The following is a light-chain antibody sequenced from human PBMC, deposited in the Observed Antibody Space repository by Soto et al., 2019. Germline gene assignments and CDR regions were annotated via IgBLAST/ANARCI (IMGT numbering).Light chain of an antibody. CDR2: DAS. CDR1: QDISKS. V-gene: IGKV1-33*01. Sequence: DIQMTQSPSSLSASVGDRVTITCQASQDISKSLNWYQQKPGKAPNLLIYDASNLATGVPTSFSGSGSGTHFTLTISSLQPEDIATYHCQQYNNLPLTFGGGTKVEIK. J-gene: IGKJ4*01. CDR3: QQYNNLPLT.